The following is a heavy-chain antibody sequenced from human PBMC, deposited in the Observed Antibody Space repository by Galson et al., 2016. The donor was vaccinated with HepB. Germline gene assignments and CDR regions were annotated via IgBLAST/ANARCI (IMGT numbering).Heavy chain of an antibody. V-gene: IGHV4-59*01. Sequence: SETLSLTCTVSGGSISSNYCAWIRQPPGEGLEWIGYIYNTGNTNYNPSLKSRVSISVDTSKNQFPLRLNSVTAADTAVYYCVRLIYGGSPDYYYFHGMDVWGQGTTVTVSS. CDR3: VRLIYGGSPDYYYFHGMDV. J-gene: IGHJ6*02. D-gene: IGHD4-23*01. CDR1: GGSISSNY. CDR2: IYNTGNT.